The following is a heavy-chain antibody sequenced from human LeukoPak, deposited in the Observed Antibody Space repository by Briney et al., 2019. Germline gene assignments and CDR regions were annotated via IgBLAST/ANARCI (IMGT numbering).Heavy chain of an antibody. CDR1: GFTLSIYW. CDR3: ARASGTTGTTFYYYAMDV. V-gene: IGHV3-74*01. CDR2: INSDGSST. Sequence: GGSLRLSCAASGFTLSIYWMHWVRQAPGEGLVWVSRINSDGSSTNYADSVKGRFTISRDNATNTLYLQMNSLRAEDTAVYYCARASGTTGTTFYYYAMDVWGKGTTVTVSS. D-gene: IGHD1-1*01. J-gene: IGHJ6*04.